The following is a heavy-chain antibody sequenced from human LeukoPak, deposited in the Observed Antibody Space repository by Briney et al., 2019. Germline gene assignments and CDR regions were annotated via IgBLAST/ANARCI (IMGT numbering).Heavy chain of an antibody. CDR3: ARAGYCSGGSCYPYYYYYYMDV. CDR2: ISGHNDDT. D-gene: IGHD2-15*01. J-gene: IGHJ6*03. V-gene: IGHV1-18*04. Sequence: ASVKVSCKASGYTFTGYYMHWVRQAPGQGLEWMGWISGHNDDTNYAQRLQGRVTMTTDTSTSTAYMELRSPRSDDTAVYYCARAGYCSGGSCYPYYYYYYMDVWGRGTTVTVSS. CDR1: GYTFTGYY.